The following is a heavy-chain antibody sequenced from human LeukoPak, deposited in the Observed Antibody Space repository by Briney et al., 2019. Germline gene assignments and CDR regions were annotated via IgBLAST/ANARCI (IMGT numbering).Heavy chain of an antibody. V-gene: IGHV4-4*02. J-gene: IGHJ4*02. CDR3: SRENGAFSPFGY. CDR2: ISLSGLT. CDR1: GGSITTTNW. Sequence: SETLSLTCGVSGGSITTTNWWSWVRQPPGQGLEWIGEISLSGLTNYKPSLKRRVTVSLDKSKNLLFLKMTSVTAADTAVYYCSRENGAFSPFGYWGQGTLVTVSS. D-gene: IGHD2-8*01.